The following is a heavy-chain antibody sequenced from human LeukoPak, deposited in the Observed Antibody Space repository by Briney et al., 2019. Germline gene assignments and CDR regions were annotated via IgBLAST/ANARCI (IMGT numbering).Heavy chain of an antibody. CDR3: AKQLGYCSHGSCYFPY. V-gene: IGHV3-23*01. J-gene: IGHJ4*02. CDR1: GFTFSSSA. D-gene: IGHD2-15*01. Sequence: GGSLRLSCAASGFTFSSSAMSWVRQAPRKGLEWVSAISNNGGYTYYADSVQVRFTISRDNSKSTLCLQMNSLRAEDTAVYYCAKQLGYCSHGSCYFPYWGQGTLVTVSS. CDR2: ISNNGGYT.